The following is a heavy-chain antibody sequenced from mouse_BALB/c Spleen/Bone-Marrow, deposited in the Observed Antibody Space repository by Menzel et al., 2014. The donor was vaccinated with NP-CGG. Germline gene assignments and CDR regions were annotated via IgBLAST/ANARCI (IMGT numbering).Heavy chain of an antibody. CDR3: ARRFITTAAWFAS. J-gene: IGHJ3*01. Sequence: VQLQQSGPELVKPGASVKISCKASGYKFTDYNMHWVKQSHGKSLEWIGYIYPYNGGTGYNQKFKSKATLTVHNSSSPAYMELRSLTSEDSAVYYCARRFITTAAWFASCGQMSLVTVSA. V-gene: IGHV1S29*02. CDR2: IYPYNGGT. D-gene: IGHD1-2*01. CDR1: GYKFTDYN.